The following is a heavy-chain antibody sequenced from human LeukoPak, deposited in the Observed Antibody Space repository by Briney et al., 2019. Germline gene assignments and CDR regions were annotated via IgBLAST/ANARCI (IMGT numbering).Heavy chain of an antibody. CDR2: ISGSGGST. CDR1: GFTFSNYA. J-gene: IGHJ4*02. Sequence: GGSLRLSCAASGFTFSNYAMSWVRQAPGKGLEWVSAISGSGGSTYYADSVKGRFTISRDNSKNTLYLQMNSLRAEDTAVYYCAKKGLSFEVVVVSTTIPFTHWGQGARVSVSS. D-gene: IGHD2-2*02. CDR3: AKKGLSFEVVVVSTTIPFTH. V-gene: IGHV3-23*01.